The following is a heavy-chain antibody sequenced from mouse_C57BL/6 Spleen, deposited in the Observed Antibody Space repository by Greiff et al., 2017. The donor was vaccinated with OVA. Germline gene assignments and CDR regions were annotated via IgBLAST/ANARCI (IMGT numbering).Heavy chain of an antibody. CDR2: IDPSDSYT. CDR1: GYTFTSYW. V-gene: IGHV1-69*01. Sequence: QVQLQQPGAELVMPGASVKLSCKASGYTFTSYWMHWVKQRPGQGLEWIGEIDPSDSYTNYNQTFKGKSTLTVDKSSSTAYMQLSSLTSEDSAVYYCARATITTVVATSYWYFDVWGTGTTVTVSS. J-gene: IGHJ1*03. CDR3: ARATITTVVATSYWYFDV. D-gene: IGHD1-1*01.